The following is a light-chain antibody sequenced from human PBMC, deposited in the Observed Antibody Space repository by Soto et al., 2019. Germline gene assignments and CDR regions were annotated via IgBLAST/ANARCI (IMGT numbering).Light chain of an antibody. CDR2: RNN. Sequence: QSVLTQPPSASGTPGQRVTISCSGSSSSIGSNFVYWYQQLPGTAPKLLIYRNNQRPSEVPDRFSGSKSGTSASLAISGLRSEDEADYYCAAWDDSLSGRVFGGGTKVTVL. CDR1: SSSIGSNF. V-gene: IGLV1-47*01. J-gene: IGLJ2*01. CDR3: AAWDDSLSGRV.